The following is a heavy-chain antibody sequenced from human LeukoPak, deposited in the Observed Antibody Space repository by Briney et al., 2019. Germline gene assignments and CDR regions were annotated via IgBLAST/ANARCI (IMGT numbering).Heavy chain of an antibody. CDR3: AKTFPYGTTWYGFCDY. CDR2: INGRGYST. V-gene: IGHV3-23*01. Sequence: GGSLRLSCATSGFIFSSYAMTWVRQAPGRGLEWLSAINGRGYSTYYADSVKGRFTISRDNPKNTLYLQMNSLRAEDTAMYYCAKTFPYGTTWYGFCDYWGQGALVTVSS. CDR1: GFIFSSYA. D-gene: IGHD3-3*01. J-gene: IGHJ4*02.